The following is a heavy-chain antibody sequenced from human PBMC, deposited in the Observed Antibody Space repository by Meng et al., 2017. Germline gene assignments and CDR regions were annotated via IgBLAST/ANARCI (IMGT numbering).Heavy chain of an antibody. CDR2: IYYSGST. D-gene: IGHD2-15*01. CDR1: GGSISSSSYY. CDR3: AREEPSAGGGSPSFDY. Sequence: GSLRLSCTVSGGSISSSSYYWGWIRQPPGKGLEWIGSIYYSGSTYYNPSLKSRVTISVDTSKNQFSLKLSSVTAADTAVYYCAREEPSAGGGSPSFDYWGQGTLVTV. V-gene: IGHV4-39*07. J-gene: IGHJ4*02.